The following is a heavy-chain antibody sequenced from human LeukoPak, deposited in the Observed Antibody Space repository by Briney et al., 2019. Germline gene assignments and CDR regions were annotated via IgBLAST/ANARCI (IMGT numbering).Heavy chain of an antibody. CDR2: IYTSGST. Sequence: SETLSLTCTVSGGSISSYYWSWIRQPAGKGLEWIGRIYTSGSTNYNPSLKSRVTMSVDTSKNQFSLKLSSVTAADTAAYYCARSNSATYEAWFDPWGQGTLVTVSS. CDR1: GGSISSYY. V-gene: IGHV4-4*07. D-gene: IGHD1-26*01. J-gene: IGHJ5*02. CDR3: ARSNSATYEAWFDP.